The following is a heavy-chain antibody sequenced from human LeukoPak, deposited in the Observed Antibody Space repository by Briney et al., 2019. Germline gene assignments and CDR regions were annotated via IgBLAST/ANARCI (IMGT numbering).Heavy chain of an antibody. CDR1: GFTFTSSA. Sequence: SVKVSCKASGFTFTSSAVQWVRQARGQRLEWIGWIVVGSGNTNYAQKFQERVTITGDMSTSTAYMELSSLRSEDTAVYYCAADRVVVVPAPFDPWGQGTLVTVSS. V-gene: IGHV1-58*01. J-gene: IGHJ5*02. CDR3: AADRVVVVPAPFDP. D-gene: IGHD2-2*01. CDR2: IVVGSGNT.